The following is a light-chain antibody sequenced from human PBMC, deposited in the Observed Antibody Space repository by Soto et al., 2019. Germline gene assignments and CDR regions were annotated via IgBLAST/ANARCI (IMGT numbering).Light chain of an antibody. CDR2: TNN. CDR1: SSNIGTHT. CDR3: ATWDDSLNVQV. V-gene: IGLV1-44*01. J-gene: IGLJ3*02. Sequence: QSVLTQPPSASGTPGQRVTISCSGSSSNIGTHTVNWYQQLPGTAPKLLIYTNNQRPSGVPDRFSGSKSGTSASLAISGLQSDDEADYYCATWDDSLNVQVFGGGTKVTVL.